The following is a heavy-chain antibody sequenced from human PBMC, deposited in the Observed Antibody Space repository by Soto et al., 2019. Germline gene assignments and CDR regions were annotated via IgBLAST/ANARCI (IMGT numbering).Heavy chain of an antibody. V-gene: IGHV1-18*01. CDR3: ARDRYYDSSGYRYYYGMDV. CDR2: ISAYNGNT. J-gene: IGHJ6*02. D-gene: IGHD3-22*01. CDR1: GYTFTSYG. Sequence: GASVKVSCKASGYTFTSYGISWVRQAPGQGLEWMGWISAYNGNTNYAQQLQGRVTMTTDTSTSTAYMELRSLRSDDTAVYYCARDRYYDSSGYRYYYGMDVWGQGTTVTVSS.